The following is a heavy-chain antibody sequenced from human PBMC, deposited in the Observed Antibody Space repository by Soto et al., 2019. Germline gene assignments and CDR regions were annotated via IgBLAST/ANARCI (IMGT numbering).Heavy chain of an antibody. V-gene: IGHV4-39*01. D-gene: IGHD3-10*01. CDR2: IYHRGST. J-gene: IGHJ6*02. Sequence: KSSETLSLTCTVSGDSISSSRYYWGWVRQPPGKGLEWIGSIYHRGSTYYSPSLNSRVTISVDTSKNQFSLKLSSVTAADTAVYYCARGTFYGVSRYYYYGMDVWGQGTTVTVSS. CDR1: GDSISSSRYY. CDR3: ARGTFYGVSRYYYYGMDV.